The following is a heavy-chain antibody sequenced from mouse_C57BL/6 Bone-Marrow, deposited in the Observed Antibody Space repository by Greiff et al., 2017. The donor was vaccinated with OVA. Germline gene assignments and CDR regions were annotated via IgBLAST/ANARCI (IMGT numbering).Heavy chain of an antibody. CDR3: ARETTVVAPDYFDY. D-gene: IGHD1-1*01. Sequence: QVQLQQPGAELVKPGASVKMSCKASGYTFTSYWITWVKQRPGQGLEWIGDIYPGSGSTNYNEKFKSKATLTVDTSSSTAYMQLSSLTSEDSAVYYGARETTVVAPDYFDYWGQGTTLTVSS. CDR1: GYTFTSYW. V-gene: IGHV1-55*01. J-gene: IGHJ2*01. CDR2: IYPGSGST.